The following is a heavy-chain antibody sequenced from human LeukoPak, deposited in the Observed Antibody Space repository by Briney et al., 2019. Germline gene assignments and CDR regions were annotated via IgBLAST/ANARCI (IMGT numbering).Heavy chain of an antibody. J-gene: IGHJ1*01. CDR3: ARRDCSGGSCYSQP. Sequence: SETLSLTCTVSGGSVSSSSHYWNWIRQPPGKGLEWIGSIYYSGSTNYNSSLQSRVTISVDTSKNQFSLRLSSVTAADTAMYYCARRDCSGGSCYSQPWGQGTLVTVSS. CDR2: IYYSGST. V-gene: IGHV4-39*01. D-gene: IGHD2-15*01. CDR1: GGSVSSSSHY.